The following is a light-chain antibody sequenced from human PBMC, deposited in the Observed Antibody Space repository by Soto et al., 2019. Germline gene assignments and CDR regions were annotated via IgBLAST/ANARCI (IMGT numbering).Light chain of an antibody. V-gene: IGKV3-20*01. J-gene: IGKJ5*01. Sequence: EIVLTQSPGTLSLSPGERATLSCGASQSVNNNNLAWYHQKSGQTPRLLFYGASSRATGIPDRFGGSGSGTDFTLTISRLEPEDFAVYYCQQYGSSPITFGQGTRLEIK. CDR3: QQYGSSPIT. CDR1: QSVNNNN. CDR2: GAS.